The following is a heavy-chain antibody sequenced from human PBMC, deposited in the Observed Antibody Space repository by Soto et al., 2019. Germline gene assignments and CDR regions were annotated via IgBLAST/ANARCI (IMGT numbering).Heavy chain of an antibody. CDR2: INHSGST. CDR3: ARGKGYCSSTSCSSYDY. D-gene: IGHD2-2*01. V-gene: IGHV4-34*01. J-gene: IGHJ4*02. CDR1: GGSFSGYY. Sequence: SETLSLTCAVYGGSFSGYYWSWIRQPPGKGLEWIGEINHSGSTNYNPSLKSRVTISVDTSKNQFSLKLSSVTAADTAVYYCARGKGYCSSTSCSSYDYWGQGTLVIVSS.